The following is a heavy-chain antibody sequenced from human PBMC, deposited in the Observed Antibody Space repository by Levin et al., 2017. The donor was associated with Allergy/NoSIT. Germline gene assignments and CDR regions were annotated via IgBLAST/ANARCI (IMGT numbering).Heavy chain of an antibody. Sequence: LSLTCAASGFTFRSYAMHWIRPAPGKGLEWVAFIWYDGSNFDYADSVKGRFTISRDNSKNTMYLQMNSLRAEDTAVYYCASLGGDGYSPGGDWGQGTLVTVSS. D-gene: IGHD5-24*01. CDR2: IWYDGSNF. CDR3: ASLGGDGYSPGGD. J-gene: IGHJ4*02. CDR1: GFTFRSYA. V-gene: IGHV3-33*01.